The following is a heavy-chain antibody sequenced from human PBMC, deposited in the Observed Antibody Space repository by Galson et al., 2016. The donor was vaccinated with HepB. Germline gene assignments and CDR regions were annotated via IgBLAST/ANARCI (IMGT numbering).Heavy chain of an antibody. Sequence: QSGAEVKKPGESLRISCRGSGYRFTDYWITWVRQMPGKGLEWLGTIDPSGSYTHYNPSFQGHVTISADKSISTAYLQRSSLKASDTAMYYCARHYNYGYAYWGQGALVTVSS. V-gene: IGHV5-10-1*01. D-gene: IGHD5-18*01. CDR1: GYRFTDYW. J-gene: IGHJ4*02. CDR2: IDPSGSYT. CDR3: ARHYNYGYAY.